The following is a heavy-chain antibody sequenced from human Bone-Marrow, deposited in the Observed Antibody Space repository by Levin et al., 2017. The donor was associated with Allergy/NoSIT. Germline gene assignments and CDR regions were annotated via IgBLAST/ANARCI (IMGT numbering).Heavy chain of an antibody. CDR2: ISGSGGST. Sequence: GESLKISCAASGFTFSIYAITWVRQAPGKGLEWVSAISGSGGSTYYADSVKGRFTISRDNSKNTVYLQMNSLRVEDTAVYYCAKDQQWSASEYFQHWGQGTLVTVSS. J-gene: IGHJ1*01. CDR1: GFTFSIYA. D-gene: IGHD6-19*01. V-gene: IGHV3-23*01. CDR3: AKDQQWSASEYFQH.